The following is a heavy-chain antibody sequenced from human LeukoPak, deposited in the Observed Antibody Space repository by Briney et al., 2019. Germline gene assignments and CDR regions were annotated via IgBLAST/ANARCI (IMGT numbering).Heavy chain of an antibody. Sequence: GSLRLSCVASGFILSSSEMNWVRQAPGKGLEWVSYISDGGKTKYSADSVKGRFTISRDNAKNSLYLQMNSLRAEDTAVYYCARDYSGWSLDPWGQGTLVTVSS. CDR3: ARDYSGWSLDP. D-gene: IGHD5-12*01. CDR1: GFILSSSE. J-gene: IGHJ5*02. CDR2: ISDGGKTK. V-gene: IGHV3-48*03.